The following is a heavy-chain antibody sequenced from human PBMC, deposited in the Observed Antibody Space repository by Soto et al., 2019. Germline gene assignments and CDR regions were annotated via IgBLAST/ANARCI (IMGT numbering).Heavy chain of an antibody. V-gene: IGHV3-48*02. Sequence: GGSLRLSCAASGFTFSNHAMHWVRQAPGKGLGWVSYISGSTTRIYYADSVEGRFTISRDNAENSLSLQMNSLRDEDTAVYYCARAPEQRPIDYWGHGSLVTVSS. D-gene: IGHD6-19*01. CDR2: ISGSTTRI. CDR1: GFTFSNHA. CDR3: ARAPEQRPIDY. J-gene: IGHJ4*01.